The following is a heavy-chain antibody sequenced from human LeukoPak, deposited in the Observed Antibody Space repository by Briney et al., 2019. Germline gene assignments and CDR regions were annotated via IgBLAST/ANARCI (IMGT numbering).Heavy chain of an antibody. J-gene: IGHJ5*02. V-gene: IGHV3-7*01. Sequence: GGSLRLSCAASGYTFDDYTMSSVRQAPGKGLEWVAKMKEDGSDIHYVDSVRGRFSISRDNAKDSLYLQMNSLRVDDTAVYYCARGGAVAGRFDPWGQGTQVTVSS. CDR1: GYTFDDYT. D-gene: IGHD6-19*01. CDR2: MKEDGSDI. CDR3: ARGGAVAGRFDP.